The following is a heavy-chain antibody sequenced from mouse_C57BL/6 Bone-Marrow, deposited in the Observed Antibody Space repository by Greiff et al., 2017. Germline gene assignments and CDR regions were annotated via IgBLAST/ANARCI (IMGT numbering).Heavy chain of an antibody. D-gene: IGHD3-2*02. J-gene: IGHJ3*01. V-gene: IGHV1-54*01. CDR3: ARDSSGFFAY. Sequence: QVQLQQSGAELVRPGTSVKVSCKASGYAFTNYLIEWVKQRPGQGLEWIGVINPGSGGTNYNEKFKGKATLTADKSSSTAYMQLSSLTSEDSAVYCCARDSSGFFAYWGQGTLVTVSA. CDR1: GYAFTNYL. CDR2: INPGSGGT.